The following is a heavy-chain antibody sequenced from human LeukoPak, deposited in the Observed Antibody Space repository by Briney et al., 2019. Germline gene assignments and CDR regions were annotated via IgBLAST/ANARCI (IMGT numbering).Heavy chain of an antibody. D-gene: IGHD4-17*01. V-gene: IGHV4-39*07. CDR2: IYHSGST. CDR3: ASYGDYWWFDP. Sequence: SETLSLTCTVSGGSISSSSYYWGWIRQPPGMGLEWIGSIYHSGSTYYNPSLKSRVTISVDTSKNQFSLKLSSVTAADTAVYYCASYGDYWWFDPWGQGTLVTVSS. CDR1: GGSISSSSYY. J-gene: IGHJ5*02.